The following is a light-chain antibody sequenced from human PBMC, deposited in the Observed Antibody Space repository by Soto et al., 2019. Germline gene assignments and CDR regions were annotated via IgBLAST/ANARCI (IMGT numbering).Light chain of an antibody. CDR2: GAS. CDR1: QSVSSSY. J-gene: IGKJ3*01. Sequence: EIVLTQSPGTLSLSPGERATLSCRASQSVSSSYLAWYQQKPGQAPRLLMYGASSRATGIPDRFSGSGSGKDFTLTISRLEPEDFAVYYCQQYGSSPPFTFGPGTKVDIK. CDR3: QQYGSSPPFT. V-gene: IGKV3-20*01.